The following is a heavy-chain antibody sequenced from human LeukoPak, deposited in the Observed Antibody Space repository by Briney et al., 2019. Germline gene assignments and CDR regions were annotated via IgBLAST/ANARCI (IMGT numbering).Heavy chain of an antibody. J-gene: IGHJ4*02. CDR2: NSGSGGSR. Sequence: PGGSLRLSCEGSGFTFSSYAMSWVRQAQGKGLEWVSSNSGSGGSRYYGDSVKGRLTVFRDNSRNTLYLQMNSLRAEDTAVYYCARDELSDTNGHSYGTNFDHWGQGTLVTVSS. CDR1: GFTFSSYA. V-gene: IGHV3-23*01. CDR3: ARDELSDTNGHSYGTNFDH. D-gene: IGHD5-18*01.